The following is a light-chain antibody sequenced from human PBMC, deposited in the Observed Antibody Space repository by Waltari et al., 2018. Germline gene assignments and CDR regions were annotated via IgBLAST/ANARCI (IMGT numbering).Light chain of an antibody. CDR2: EVR. CDR3: CSYAGSSSLPYV. J-gene: IGLJ1*01. Sequence: QSALTQPASVSGSPGQSITIPCTGTNRDVGNYKLTSWSQHLPGKAPQLMIYEVRKRPSGVSNRFSGSKSGNTASLTISGLQAEHEADYYCCSYAGSSSLPYVCGSGTKVTVL. CDR1: NRDVGNYKL. V-gene: IGLV2-23*02.